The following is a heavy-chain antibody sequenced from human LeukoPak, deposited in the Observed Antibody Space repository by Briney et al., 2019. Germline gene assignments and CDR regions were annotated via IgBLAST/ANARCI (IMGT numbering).Heavy chain of an antibody. J-gene: IGHJ4*02. D-gene: IGHD6-13*01. CDR3: AKRRGSSWYQDIEY. V-gene: IGHV3-23*01. CDR1: GFTFSSYA. Sequence: GGSLRLSCGASGFTFSSYAMSWVRQAPGKGLEWVTAISGSGNSTYYADSVKGRFTISRDNSKNTLYLQMDSLRAEDTAVYYCAKRRGSSWYQDIEYWGQGTLVTVSS. CDR2: ISGSGNST.